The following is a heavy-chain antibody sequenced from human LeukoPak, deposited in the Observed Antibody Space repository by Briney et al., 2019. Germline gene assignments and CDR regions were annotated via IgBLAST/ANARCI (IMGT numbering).Heavy chain of an antibody. Sequence: GGSLRLSCATSGFTFSSYWMSWVRQAPGKGLEWVANIKQDGSEKYYVDSVKGRLTISRDNTKNSLYLQMNSLRAEDTAVYFCAREGVLAAADYWGQGTLVTVSS. CDR1: GFTFSSYW. D-gene: IGHD2-2*01. J-gene: IGHJ4*02. CDR3: AREGVLAAADY. V-gene: IGHV3-7*01. CDR2: IKQDGSEK.